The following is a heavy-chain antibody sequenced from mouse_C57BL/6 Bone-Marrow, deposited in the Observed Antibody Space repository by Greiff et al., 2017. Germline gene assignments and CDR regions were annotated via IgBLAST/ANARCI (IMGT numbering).Heavy chain of an antibody. D-gene: IGHD1-1*01. CDR1: GFTFSDYG. V-gene: IGHV5-17*01. J-gene: IGHJ4*01. CDR3: ARVGTVVATGAMDY. Sequence: EVQRVESGGGLVKPGGSLKLSCAASGFTFSDYGMHWVRQAPEKGLEWVAYISSGSSTIYYADTVKGRFTISGDNAKNTLFLQMTSLRSEDTAMYYCARVGTVVATGAMDYWGQVTSVTVSS. CDR2: ISSGSSTI.